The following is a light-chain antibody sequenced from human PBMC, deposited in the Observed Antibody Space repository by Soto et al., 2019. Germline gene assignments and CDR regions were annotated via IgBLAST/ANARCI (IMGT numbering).Light chain of an antibody. CDR2: GNS. J-gene: IGLJ2*01. CDR3: QSYDSSPSANVV. V-gene: IGLV1-40*01. Sequence: QPVLTQPPSVSGAPGQRVTISCTGSSSNIGAGYDVHWYQQLPGTAPKLLIYGNSNRPSGVPDRFSGSKSGTSASLAITGLQAEDEADYYCQSYDSSPSANVVFGGGTKVTVL. CDR1: SSNIGAGYD.